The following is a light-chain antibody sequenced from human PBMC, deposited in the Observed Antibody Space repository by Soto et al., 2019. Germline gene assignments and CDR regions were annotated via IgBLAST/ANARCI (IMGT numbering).Light chain of an antibody. CDR3: QQRNSCSRT. J-gene: IGKJ2*02. CDR2: DTS. V-gene: IGKV3-11*01. CDR1: QSVSSD. Sequence: EIVLTQSPATLSLSPGERATLSCRASQSVSSDLAWYQQKPGQAPNLVIYDTSNRASGIPSRFSGSGSGSDFTPTISILEPEVFADYDCQQRNSCSRTFGHGTNLEIK.